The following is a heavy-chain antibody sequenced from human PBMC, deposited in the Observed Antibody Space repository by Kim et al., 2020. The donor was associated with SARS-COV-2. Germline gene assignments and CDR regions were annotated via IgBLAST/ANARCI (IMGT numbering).Heavy chain of an antibody. CDR2: IWYDGSNK. J-gene: IGHJ4*02. Sequence: GGSLRLSCAASGFTFSTYGMHWVRQAPGKGLEWVAVIWYDGSNKYYADSVKGRFTISRDNSKNTLYLQMNSLRAEDTAVYYCARGGDQRSSAIAVAGLRWGQGALVTVSS. CDR3: ARGGDQRSSAIAVAGLR. CDR1: GFTFSTYG. D-gene: IGHD6-19*01. V-gene: IGHV3-33*01.